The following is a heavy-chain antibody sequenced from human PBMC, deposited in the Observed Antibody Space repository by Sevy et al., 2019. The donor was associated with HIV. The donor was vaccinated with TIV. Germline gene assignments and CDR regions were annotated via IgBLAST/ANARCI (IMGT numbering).Heavy chain of an antibody. V-gene: IGHV3-48*02. D-gene: IGHD2-21*02. CDR1: GFTFSSYS. J-gene: IGHJ3*02. CDR2: ISSSSSTI. CDR3: ARDGESIVVVTAIQVGAFDI. Sequence: GGSLRLSCAASGFTFSSYSMNWVRQAPGKGLEWVSYISSSSSTIYYADSVKGRFSISRDNPKNSRYLQMNSLRDDETAVYYCARDGESIVVVTAIQVGAFDIWGQGTMVTVSS.